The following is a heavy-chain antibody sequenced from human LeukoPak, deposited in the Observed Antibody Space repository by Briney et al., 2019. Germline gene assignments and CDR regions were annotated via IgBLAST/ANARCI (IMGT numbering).Heavy chain of an antibody. D-gene: IGHD3-22*01. J-gene: IGHJ4*01. Sequence: SGPSLVKPTQTLTLTCTFSGFSLTTSGVAVGWIRQPPGKALEWLALIYWDDDKRYSPSLKGRLTITKDTSKNQVVLTLTNMDPVDTATYYCAHRVIINGLYYDSSGYFDYWGRGTLVTVSS. V-gene: IGHV2-5*02. CDR2: IYWDDDK. CDR3: AHRVIINGLYYDSSGYFDY. CDR1: GFSLTTSGVA.